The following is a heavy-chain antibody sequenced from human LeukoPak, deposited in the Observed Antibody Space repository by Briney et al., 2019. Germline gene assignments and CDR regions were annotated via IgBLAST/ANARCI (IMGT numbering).Heavy chain of an antibody. CDR1: GFTFGKYW. CDR3: ARDQYDTWSRRGNFDS. Sequence: GGSLRLSCVASGFTFGKYWMSWVRQAPGKGPEWVANIKLDGSEKNYVDSVKGRFTISRDNTKNSLYLQMNSLRVEDTAVFYCARDQYDTWSRRGNFDSWGQGTLVIVSS. D-gene: IGHD3-3*01. V-gene: IGHV3-7*03. CDR2: IKLDGSEK. J-gene: IGHJ4*02.